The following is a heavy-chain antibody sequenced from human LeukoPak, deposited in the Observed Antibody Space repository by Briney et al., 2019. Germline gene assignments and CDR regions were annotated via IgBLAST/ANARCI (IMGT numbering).Heavy chain of an antibody. V-gene: IGHV1-2*02. CDR3: AREYSSGWSGVFVY. Sequence: GASVKVSCKASGYTFTGYYMHWVRQAPGQGLEWMGWINPNSGGTNYAQKFQGRVTMTRDTSISTAYMELSRLRSDDTAVYYCAREYSSGWSGVFVYWGQGTLVTVSS. CDR1: GYTFTGYY. CDR2: INPNSGGT. J-gene: IGHJ4*02. D-gene: IGHD6-19*01.